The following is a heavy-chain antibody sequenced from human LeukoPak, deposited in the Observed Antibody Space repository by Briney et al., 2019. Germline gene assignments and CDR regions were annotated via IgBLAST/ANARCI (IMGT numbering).Heavy chain of an antibody. Sequence: GASVKVSCTASVYTFTNYDINWVRHAPGQGPEWMGWMNPKSGNTGYAQKFQGRVTMTRNTSISTAYMELSSLRSDDTAVYYCARDQDIVVVVAALRQREMGGFDPWGQGTLVTVSS. D-gene: IGHD2-15*01. CDR2: MNPKSGNT. V-gene: IGHV1-8*01. J-gene: IGHJ5*02. CDR1: VYTFTNYD. CDR3: ARDQDIVVVVAALRQREMGGFDP.